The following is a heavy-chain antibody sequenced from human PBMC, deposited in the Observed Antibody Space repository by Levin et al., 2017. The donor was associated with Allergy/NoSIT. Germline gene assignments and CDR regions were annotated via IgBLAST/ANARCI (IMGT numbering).Heavy chain of an antibody. J-gene: IGHJ4*02. CDR2: ISGSFGST. D-gene: IGHD3-10*01. CDR1: GFTFSSYA. V-gene: IGHV3-23*01. Sequence: GGSLRLSCAASGFTFSSYALTWVRQAPGKGLEWVSTISGSFGSTYYADSVKGRFTISRDNSKNTLYLQMNSLRAEDTAVYYCAKKRGGYFDSWGQGTLVTVSS. CDR3: AKKRGGYFDS.